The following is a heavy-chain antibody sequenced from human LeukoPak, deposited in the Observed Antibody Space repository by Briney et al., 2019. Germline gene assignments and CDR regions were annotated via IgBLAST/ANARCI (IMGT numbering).Heavy chain of an antibody. D-gene: IGHD3-10*01. Sequence: GGSLRLSCAASGFTFSSYAMEWVRQAPGKGLEWVAVISYDGSNKYYADSVKGRFTISRDNSKNTLYLQMNSLRAEDTAVYFCARAHGGYYYYMDVWGKGTTVTLSS. J-gene: IGHJ6*03. V-gene: IGHV3-30*01. CDR2: ISYDGSNK. CDR1: GFTFSSYA. CDR3: ARAHGGYYYYMDV.